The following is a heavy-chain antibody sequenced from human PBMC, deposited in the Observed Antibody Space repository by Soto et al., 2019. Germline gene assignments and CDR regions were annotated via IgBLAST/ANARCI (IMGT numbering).Heavy chain of an antibody. CDR3: RVWSRPSGY. Sequence: EVQLVESGGDLVKPGGSLRLSCAAPGFTLSNVWMHWVRQAPGKGLEWVGRINRRTDGGTTDYAAPVKGRFTISMDDSENTLSLKMNSLQSDDTGINSCRVWSRPSGYWGRGTLVTVPS. J-gene: IGHJ4*02. CDR2: INRRTDGGTT. D-gene: IGHD3-3*01. V-gene: IGHV3-15*07. CDR1: GFTLSNVW.